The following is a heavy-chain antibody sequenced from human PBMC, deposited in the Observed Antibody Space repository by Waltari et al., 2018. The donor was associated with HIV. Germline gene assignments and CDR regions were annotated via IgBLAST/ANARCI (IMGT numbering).Heavy chain of an antibody. CDR3: ARDGHFYDSRPLDY. CDR1: GLPFSPHA. D-gene: IGHD3-22*01. CDR2: ISYGGRNK. Sequence: QVQLVESRGGEVQPGRSLRLSWAASGLPFSPHALHWVRQAPGKGLEWVAIISYGGRNKYYADSVKGRFTISRDNSKNTVYLQMNSLRGEDTAVYYCARDGHFYDSRPLDYWGQGTLVTVSS. J-gene: IGHJ4*02. V-gene: IGHV3-30*04.